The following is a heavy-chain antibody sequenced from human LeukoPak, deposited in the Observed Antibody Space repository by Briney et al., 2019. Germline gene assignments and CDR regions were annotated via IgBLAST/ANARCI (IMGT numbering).Heavy chain of an antibody. CDR1: GGSISSFC. V-gene: IGHV4-59*08. CDR3: AGQYNYGPFDH. J-gene: IGHJ4*02. Sequence: SETLSLTCTVSGGSISSFCWSWVRQPPGKGLEWIGHIYSSGSSNYNPSLKSRVTISVDTSRNQFSLKLSSVTAADTAVYYCAGQYNYGPFDHWGQGTLVAVSS. CDR2: IYSSGSS. D-gene: IGHD3-16*01.